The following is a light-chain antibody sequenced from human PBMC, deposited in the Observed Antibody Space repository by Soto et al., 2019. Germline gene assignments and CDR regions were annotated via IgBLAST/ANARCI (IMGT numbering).Light chain of an antibody. CDR1: QSVSSTF. J-gene: IGKJ5*01. Sequence: EIVLTQSPGTLSLSPGERATLSCRASQSVSSTFLAWHQQKPGQAPRLLIYGASSRATGIPDRFSGSGSGTDFTLTISRVEPEDFAVYYCQQYGSSPTFGQGTRLEI. V-gene: IGKV3-20*01. CDR2: GAS. CDR3: QQYGSSPT.